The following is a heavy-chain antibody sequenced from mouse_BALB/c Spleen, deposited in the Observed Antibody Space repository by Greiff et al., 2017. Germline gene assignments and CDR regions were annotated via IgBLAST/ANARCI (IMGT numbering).Heavy chain of an antibody. D-gene: IGHD2-4*01. J-gene: IGHJ3*01. V-gene: IGHV1-14*01. CDR2: INPYNDGT. Sequence: VQLKESGPELVKPGASVKMSCKASGYTFTSYVMHWVKQKPGQGLEWIGYINPYNDGTKYNEKFKGKATLTSDKSSSTAYMELSSLTSEDSAVYYCARNYDYDLDWFAYWGQGTLVTVSA. CDR1: GYTFTSYV. CDR3: ARNYDYDLDWFAY.